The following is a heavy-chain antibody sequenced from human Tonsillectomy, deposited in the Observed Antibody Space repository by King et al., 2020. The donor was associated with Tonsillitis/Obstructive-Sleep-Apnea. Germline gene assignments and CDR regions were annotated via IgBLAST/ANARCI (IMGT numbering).Heavy chain of an antibody. CDR1: GYTFTGYY. CDR2: VNPKSGGT. D-gene: IGHD3-22*01. Sequence: VQLVESGAEVKKPGASVKVSCKASGYTFTGYYMHWVRQAPGQGLEWMGWVNPKSGGTNYAQQFQGRVTMTRDTSLSTAYMELSSLRSDDTAVYYCARVAYYYDSSGPLDYWGQGTLVIVSS. J-gene: IGHJ4*02. V-gene: IGHV1-2*02. CDR3: ARVAYYYDSSGPLDY.